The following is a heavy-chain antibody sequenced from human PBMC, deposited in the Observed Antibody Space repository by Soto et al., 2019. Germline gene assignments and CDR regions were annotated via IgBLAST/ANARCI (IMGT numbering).Heavy chain of an antibody. V-gene: IGHV4-59*01. J-gene: IGHJ5*01. CDR3: ARGVSSSGWYYWFDF. CDR1: GGSTSSYY. Sequence: SETLSLTCTVSGGSTSSYYWSWIRQPPGKGLEWIGYIYYSGSTNYNPSLKSRVTISVDTSKNQFSLKLSSVIAADTAVYYCARGVSSSGWYYWFDFWGQGTLVIVSS. D-gene: IGHD6-19*01. CDR2: IYYSGST.